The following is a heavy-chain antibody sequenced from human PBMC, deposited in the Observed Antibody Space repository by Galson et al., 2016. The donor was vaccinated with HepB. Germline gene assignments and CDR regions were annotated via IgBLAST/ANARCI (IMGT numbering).Heavy chain of an antibody. CDR2: IYYSVST. CDR3: SRGPYYDSSGVDFDF. Sequence: TLSLTCTVSGGSISSGGYYWSWIRQHPGKGLEWIGYIYYSVSTYYNPSLKSRLTISVNTSKNQFSVQLSSVTAADTAVYYCSRGPYYDSSGVDFDFWGQGTLVTVSS. CDR1: GGSISSGGYY. D-gene: IGHD3-22*01. J-gene: IGHJ4*02. V-gene: IGHV4-31*03.